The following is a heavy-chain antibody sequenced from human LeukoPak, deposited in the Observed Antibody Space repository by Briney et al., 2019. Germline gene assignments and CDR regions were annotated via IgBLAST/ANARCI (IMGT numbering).Heavy chain of an antibody. J-gene: IGHJ4*02. CDR3: SKGGIIDY. CDR2: IRSKANSYAT. CDR1: GFTFSGSA. Sequence: GGSLRLSCAASGFTFSGSAMHWVRQASGKGLEWVGRIRSKANSYATAYAASVTGRFTIPRDDSKNTAYLQMNSLKTEDTAVYYCSKGGIIDYWGQGTLVTVSS. V-gene: IGHV3-73*01. D-gene: IGHD2-15*01.